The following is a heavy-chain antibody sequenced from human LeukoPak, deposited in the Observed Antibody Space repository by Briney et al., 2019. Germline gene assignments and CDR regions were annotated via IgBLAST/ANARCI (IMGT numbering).Heavy chain of an antibody. D-gene: IGHD3-22*01. CDR2: ISSSSSYI. CDR3: ARGTRRFYSDSSGFAGDYYYYYMDV. Sequence: GGSLRLSCAASGFTFSSYSMNWVRQAPGKGLEWVSSISSSSSYIYYADSVKGRFTISRDNAKNSLYLQMNSLRAEDTAVYYCARGTRRFYSDSSGFAGDYYYYYMDVWGKGTTVIVSS. CDR1: GFTFSSYS. J-gene: IGHJ6*03. V-gene: IGHV3-21*01.